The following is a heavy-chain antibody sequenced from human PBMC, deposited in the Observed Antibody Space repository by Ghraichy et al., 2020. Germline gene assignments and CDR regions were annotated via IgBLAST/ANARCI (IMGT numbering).Heavy chain of an antibody. CDR3: AKYRVPDYDILTGYESYYYYGMDV. Sequence: GGSLRLSCAASGFTFSSYAMSWVRQAPGKGLEWVSAISGSGGSTYYADSVKGRFTISRDNSKNTLYLQMNSLRAEDTAVYYCAKYRVPDYDILTGYESYYYYGMDVWGQGTTVTVSS. V-gene: IGHV3-23*01. J-gene: IGHJ6*02. D-gene: IGHD3-9*01. CDR2: ISGSGGST. CDR1: GFTFSSYA.